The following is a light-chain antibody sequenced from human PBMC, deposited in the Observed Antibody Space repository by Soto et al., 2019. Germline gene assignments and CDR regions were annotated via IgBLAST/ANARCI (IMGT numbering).Light chain of an antibody. Sequence: QSVLTQPPSASGSPGQSVSISCTGTSSDVGAYNYVSWYQQHPGKAPKLMIYDVSKRPSGVPDRFSGSKSGSTASLTVSGLQAEDEADYYCSSYAGSVYVFGTGTKVTVL. CDR1: SSDVGAYNY. J-gene: IGLJ1*01. V-gene: IGLV2-8*01. CDR3: SSYAGSVYV. CDR2: DVS.